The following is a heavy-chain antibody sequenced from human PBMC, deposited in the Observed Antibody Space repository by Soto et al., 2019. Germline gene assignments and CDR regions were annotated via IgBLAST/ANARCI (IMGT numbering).Heavy chain of an antibody. CDR1: GGSFSGYY. CDR2: INHSGST. D-gene: IGHD6-13*01. Sequence: SLTCAVYGGSFSGYYWSWIRQPPGKGLEWIGEINHSGSTNYNPSLKSRVTISVDTSKNQFSLKLSSVTAADTAVYYCARDSHSSSGYYYYYGMDVWGQGTTVTVSS. J-gene: IGHJ6*02. V-gene: IGHV4-34*01. CDR3: ARDSHSSSGYYYYYGMDV.